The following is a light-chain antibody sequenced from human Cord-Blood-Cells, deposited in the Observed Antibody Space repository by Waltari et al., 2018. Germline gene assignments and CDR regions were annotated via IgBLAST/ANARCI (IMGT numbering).Light chain of an antibody. V-gene: IGKV3-15*01. J-gene: IGKJ5*01. CDR1: QSVSSN. CDR3: QQYNNWPIT. CDR2: GAS. Sequence: EIVMTQSPATLSVSPGERATLSCRASQSVSSNLAWYHQKPGQAPRLLICGASTRATGIPARFSGSGSGTEFTLTISSLQSEDFAVYYCQQYNNWPITFGQGTRLEIK.